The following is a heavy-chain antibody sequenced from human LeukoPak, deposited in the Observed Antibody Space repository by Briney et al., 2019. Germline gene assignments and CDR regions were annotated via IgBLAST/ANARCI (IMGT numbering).Heavy chain of an antibody. CDR2: IYTSGST. D-gene: IGHD6-13*01. J-gene: IGHJ6*02. Sequence: SQTLSLTCTVSGGSISSGSYYWSWIRQPAGKGLEWIGRIYTSGSTNYNPSLKSRVTIPVDTSKNQFSLKLSSVTAADTAVYYCARDDPGYSSTKNGMDVWGQGTTVTVSS. CDR3: ARDDPGYSSTKNGMDV. V-gene: IGHV4-61*02. CDR1: GGSISSGSYY.